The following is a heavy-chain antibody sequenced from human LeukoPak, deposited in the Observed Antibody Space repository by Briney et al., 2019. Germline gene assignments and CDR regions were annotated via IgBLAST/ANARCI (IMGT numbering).Heavy chain of an antibody. CDR3: AREVQLERLGFGKEGSAFDY. CDR1: GFSFSSYA. Sequence: GGSLRLSCAASGFSFSSYAVSWVRQAPGKGLEWVSGISGRDGSTYYADSVKGRFTISRDNAKNSLYLQMNSLRAEDTAVYYCAREVQLERLGFGKEGSAFDYWGQGTLVTVSS. CDR2: ISGRDGST. J-gene: IGHJ4*02. D-gene: IGHD1-1*01. V-gene: IGHV3-23*01.